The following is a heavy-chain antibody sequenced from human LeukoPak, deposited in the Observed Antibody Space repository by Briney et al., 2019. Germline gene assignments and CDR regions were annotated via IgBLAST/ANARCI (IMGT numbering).Heavy chain of an antibody. CDR1: GFTFSSYW. D-gene: IGHD3-10*01. J-gene: IGHJ4*02. CDR2: IKGDGSST. Sequence: GGSLRLSCEASGFTFSSYWMHWVRQAPGKGLVWVARIKGDGSSTNYADSVKGRFTISRDNAQNTLYLQMNSLRAEDTAVYYCAKDHPARITMVRGVIILDYWGQGTLVTVSS. CDR3: AKDHPARITMVRGVIILDY. V-gene: IGHV3-74*01.